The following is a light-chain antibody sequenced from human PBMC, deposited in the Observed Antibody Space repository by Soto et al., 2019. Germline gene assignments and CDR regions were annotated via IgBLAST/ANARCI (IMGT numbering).Light chain of an antibody. Sequence: DIQMTQSPSTLSASVGDRVTITCRASQSISTWLAWYQQKPGKAPKMLIFDVSTLQSGVPSRFSGSGSGTEFTLTISSLQPDDFATYYCQQYNNDWTFGQGTKVEIK. V-gene: IGKV1-5*01. CDR1: QSISTW. J-gene: IGKJ1*01. CDR3: QQYNNDWT. CDR2: DVS.